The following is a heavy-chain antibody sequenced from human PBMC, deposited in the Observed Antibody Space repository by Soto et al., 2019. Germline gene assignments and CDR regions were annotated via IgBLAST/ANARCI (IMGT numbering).Heavy chain of an antibody. V-gene: IGHV3-66*01. J-gene: IGHJ4*02. CDR2: ISSGGST. CDR1: GFTVSSFY. D-gene: IGHD3-3*01. Sequence: EVQLVESGGGLVQPGGSLRLSCAASGFTVSSFYMTWVSQAPGKGLQWVAVISSGGSTYYADSVKGRFTISRDNSKNTLYLEMNSLRAEDTAVYYCARDTFGGAYDFLHGGQGTLVTVSS. CDR3: ARDTFGGAYDFLH.